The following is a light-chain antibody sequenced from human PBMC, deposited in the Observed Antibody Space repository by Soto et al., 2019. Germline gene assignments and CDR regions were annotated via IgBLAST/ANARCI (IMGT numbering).Light chain of an antibody. Sequence: EVVMTQSPGTLSLSPGERATLSCWASQSVASNLVWYQQKPGQAPRLLTYGASRRPTAIPDRFSGSGSGTDLTLTISSLEPEDFAVYYCQQYGNSPVTLGRGTRLQIK. V-gene: IGKV3-20*01. J-gene: IGKJ2*01. CDR1: QSVASN. CDR3: QQYGNSPVT. CDR2: GAS.